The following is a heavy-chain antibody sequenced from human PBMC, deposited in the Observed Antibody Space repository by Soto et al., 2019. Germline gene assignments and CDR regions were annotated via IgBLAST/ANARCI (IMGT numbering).Heavy chain of an antibody. CDR1: GGSISSYY. V-gene: IGHV4-59*01. CDR2: IYYSGST. J-gene: IGHJ4*02. CDR3: ASGIASGVLEY. D-gene: IGHD2-8*02. Sequence: SETLSLTCTVSGGSISSYYWSWIRQPPGKGLEWIGYIYYSGSTNYNPSLKSRVTISVDTSKNQFSLKLSSVTAADTAVYYGASGIASGVLEYWGQGTLVTVSS.